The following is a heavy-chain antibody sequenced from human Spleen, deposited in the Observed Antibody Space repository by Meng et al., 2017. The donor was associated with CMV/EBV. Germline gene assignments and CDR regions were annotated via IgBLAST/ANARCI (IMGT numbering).Heavy chain of an antibody. D-gene: IGHD6-13*01. J-gene: IGHJ6*02. CDR3: ARLFYSTSLGRYYYGLDD. V-gene: IGHV1-69*10. CDR2: VTPIVGKT. CDR1: GDTFSSYA. Sequence: SVKVSCKASGDTFSSYAITWVRQAPGQGLEWMGGVTPIVGKTDYAQNFQGRVTITTDKSTTTAYMELSSLRSEDTAVYYCARLFYSTSLGRYYYGLDDWGHGTTVTVSS.